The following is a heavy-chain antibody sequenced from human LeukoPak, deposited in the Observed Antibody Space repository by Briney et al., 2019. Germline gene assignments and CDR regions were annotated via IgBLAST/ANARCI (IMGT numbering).Heavy chain of an antibody. CDR2: INSSSSYI. V-gene: IGHV3-21*01. D-gene: IGHD2-15*01. CDR1: GFTFSSYS. J-gene: IGHJ4*02. Sequence: PGGCLRLSSAASGFTFSSYSMNWVRQAPGKGLEWVSSINSSSSYIYYADSVKGRFTISRDNAKNSLYLQMNSLRAEDTAVYYCARGKDCSGGSCYSGTRTNDYWGQGTLVTVSS. CDR3: ARGKDCSGGSCYSGTRTNDY.